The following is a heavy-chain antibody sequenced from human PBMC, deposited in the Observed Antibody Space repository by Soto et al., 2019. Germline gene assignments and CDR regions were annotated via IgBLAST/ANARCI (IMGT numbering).Heavy chain of an antibody. V-gene: IGHV3-23*01. CDR3: AKYSYYYDSSGYTHVDY. D-gene: IGHD3-22*01. J-gene: IGHJ4*02. CDR2: ISGSGGST. Sequence: SLRLSCAASGFTFSSYAMSWVRQAPGKGLEWVSAISGSGGSTYYADSVKGRFTISRDNSKNTLYLQMNSLRAEDTAVYYCAKYSYYYDSSGYTHVDYWGQGTLVTVSS. CDR1: GFTFSSYA.